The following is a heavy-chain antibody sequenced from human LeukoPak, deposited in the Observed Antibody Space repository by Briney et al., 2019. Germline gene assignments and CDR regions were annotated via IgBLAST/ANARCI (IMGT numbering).Heavy chain of an antibody. CDR3: ARDPNVVVPARLRYGMDV. D-gene: IGHD2-2*01. CDR2: TYYRSKWYN. Sequence: SQTLSLTCAISGDSVSSNSAAWNWIRQSPSRGLEWLGRTYYRSKWYNDYAVSVKSRITINPDTSKNQFSLQLNSVTPEDTAVYYCARDPNVVVPARLRYGMDVWGKGTTVTVSS. CDR1: GDSVSSNSAA. V-gene: IGHV6-1*01. J-gene: IGHJ6*04.